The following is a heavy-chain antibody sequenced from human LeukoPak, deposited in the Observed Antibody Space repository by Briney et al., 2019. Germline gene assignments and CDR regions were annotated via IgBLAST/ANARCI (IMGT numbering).Heavy chain of an antibody. CDR3: ARDPGYSSSSYYYYYFMDV. CDR2: MNPNSGCT. J-gene: IGHJ6*03. Sequence: GASVTVSCKASGYTVTGYYMHWVRQATGQGLEWMGWMNPNSGCTNYAQKFQGRVTMTRDTSISTAYMELSRLRSDDTAVYYCARDPGYSSSSYYYYYFMDVWGKGTTVTVSS. CDR1: GYTVTGYY. V-gene: IGHV1-2*02. D-gene: IGHD6-6*01.